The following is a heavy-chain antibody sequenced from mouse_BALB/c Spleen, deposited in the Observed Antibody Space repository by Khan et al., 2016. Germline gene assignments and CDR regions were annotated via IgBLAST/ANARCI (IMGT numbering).Heavy chain of an antibody. CDR3: ATSICFNYAWFAY. CDR2: ISYDGSN. D-gene: IGHD2-4*01. V-gene: IGHV3-6*02. J-gene: IGHJ3*01. CDR1: GYSITSGYY. Sequence: EVQLQESGPGLVKPSQSLSLTCSVTGYSITSGYYWNWIRQFPGNKLEWMGYISYDGSNNYNPSLKNRISITRDTSKNQFFLKLNSVTTEYAATYYCATSICFNYAWFAYWGQGTLVTVSA.